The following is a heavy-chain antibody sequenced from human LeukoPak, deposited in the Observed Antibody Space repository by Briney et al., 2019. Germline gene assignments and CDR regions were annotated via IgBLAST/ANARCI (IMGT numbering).Heavy chain of an antibody. J-gene: IGHJ3*02. V-gene: IGHV4-39*01. CDR1: GFTFSNYA. Sequence: PGGSLRLSCAASGFTFSNYAMNWVRQPPGKGLEWIGSIYYSGTTYYNPSLKSRVTISLDTSKNQFSLKLSSVTASDTAVYYCARQSARDGFRNAFDIWGQGTMVTVSS. D-gene: IGHD5-24*01. CDR2: IYYSGTT. CDR3: ARQSARDGFRNAFDI.